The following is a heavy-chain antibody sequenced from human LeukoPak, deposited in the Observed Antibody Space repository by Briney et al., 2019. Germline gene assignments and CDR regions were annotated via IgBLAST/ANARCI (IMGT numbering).Heavy chain of an antibody. D-gene: IGHD5-12*01. J-gene: IGHJ4*02. V-gene: IGHV4-38-2*02. CDR3: TRDSGYKFDF. Sequence: SETLSLTCTVSGYSISSGYYWGWVRQPPRKGLEWIGSLYHSGSPYSNPSLQSRVTISVDTPKNQFSLKLSSMIAADTAVYYCTRDSGYKFDFWGQGTLVMVSS. CDR2: LYHSGSP. CDR1: GYSISSGYY.